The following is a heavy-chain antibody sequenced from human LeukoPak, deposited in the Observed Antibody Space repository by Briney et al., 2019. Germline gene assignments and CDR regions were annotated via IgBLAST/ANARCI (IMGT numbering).Heavy chain of an antibody. Sequence: GGSLRLSCAASGFTFSIYAMSWVRQAPGKGLERVSAISGSGGSTYYAESVKGRFTISRDNSKNTLYLQMNSLRAEDTAVYYCAKDPLYYDFWSGSFDYWGQGTLVTVSS. J-gene: IGHJ4*02. D-gene: IGHD3-3*01. V-gene: IGHV3-23*01. CDR3: AKDPLYYDFWSGSFDY. CDR2: ISGSGGST. CDR1: GFTFSIYA.